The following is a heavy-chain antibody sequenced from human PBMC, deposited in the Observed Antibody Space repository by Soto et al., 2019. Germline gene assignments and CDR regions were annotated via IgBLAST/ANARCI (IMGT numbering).Heavy chain of an antibody. CDR1: GGSINSYY. J-gene: IGHJ5*02. V-gene: IGHV4-59*01. CDR3: ARDDNGWFDP. CDR2: IYYSGST. Sequence: SENLSLTCTVSGGSINSYYRNWIRQPPGKGQEWIGYIYYSGSTNYNPSLKSRVTISVDTSKNQFSLKLSSVTAADTAVYYCARDDNGWFDPWGQGTLVTVSS. D-gene: IGHD1-20*01.